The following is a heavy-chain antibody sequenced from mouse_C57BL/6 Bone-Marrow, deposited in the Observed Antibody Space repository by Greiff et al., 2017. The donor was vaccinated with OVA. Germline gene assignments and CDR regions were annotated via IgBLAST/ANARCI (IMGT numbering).Heavy chain of an antibody. D-gene: IGHD2-3*01. CDR3: ARHGWLLFSWFAY. CDR2: ISSGGSYT. Sequence: EVHLVESGGDLVKPGGSLKLSCAASGFTFSSYGMSWVRQTPDKRLEWVATISSGGSYTYYPDSVTGRFTNSRDKDKNNLYLQMSSLKSEDTAMYYGARHGWLLFSWFAYWGQGTLVTVSA. J-gene: IGHJ3*01. CDR1: GFTFSSYG. V-gene: IGHV5-6*01.